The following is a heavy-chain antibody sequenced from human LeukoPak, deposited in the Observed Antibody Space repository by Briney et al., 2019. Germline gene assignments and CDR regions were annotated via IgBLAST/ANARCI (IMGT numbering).Heavy chain of an antibody. V-gene: IGHV4-39*07. J-gene: IGHJ4*02. CDR2: IYYSGST. CDR1: GGSISSSSYY. CDR3: ARDPDSSGYNY. Sequence: SETLSLTCTVSGGSISSSSYYWGWIRQPPGKGLEWIGSIYYSGSTYYNPSLKSRVTISVDTSKNQFSLKLSSVTAADTAVYYCARDPDSSGYNYWGQGTLVTVSS. D-gene: IGHD3-22*01.